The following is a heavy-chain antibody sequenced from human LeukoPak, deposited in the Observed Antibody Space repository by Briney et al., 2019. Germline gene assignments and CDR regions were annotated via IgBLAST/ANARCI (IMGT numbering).Heavy chain of an antibody. CDR1: GGSFDDYY. D-gene: IGHD5-24*01. Sequence: SETLSLTCAVYGGSFDDYYCSWIRQPPGKGLEWIGEIHPHGIFYYNSSLMSRVTISIDTSKSRFSPRLTSVTAADTAFYFCARGRDRSKAGDLWGQGSLVTVSS. CDR3: ARGRDRSKAGDL. J-gene: IGHJ5*02. V-gene: IGHV4-34*01. CDR2: IHPHGIF.